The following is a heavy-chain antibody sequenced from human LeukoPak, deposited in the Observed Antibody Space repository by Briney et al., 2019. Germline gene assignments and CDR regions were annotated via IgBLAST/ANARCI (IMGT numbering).Heavy chain of an antibody. J-gene: IGHJ5*02. CDR2: IRSKANSYAT. CDR1: GFTFSGSA. CDR3: TRQGATRDWFDP. D-gene: IGHD1-26*01. V-gene: IGHV3-73*01. Sequence: GGSLKLSCAASGFTFSGSAMHWVRQASGKGLEWLGRIRSKANSYATAYAASVKGRFTISIDDSKNTAYLQMNSLKTEDTAVYYCTRQGATRDWFDPWGQGTLVTVSS.